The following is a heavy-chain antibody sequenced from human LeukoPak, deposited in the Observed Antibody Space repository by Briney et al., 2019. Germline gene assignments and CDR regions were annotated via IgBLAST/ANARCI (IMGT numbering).Heavy chain of an antibody. CDR2: ISRSGTSI. CDR3: ARGRYSCSWYSDY. V-gene: IGHV3-48*03. CDR1: GFTFSSHE. J-gene: IGHJ4*02. D-gene: IGHD6-13*01. Sequence: PGGSLRLSCVASGFTFSSHEMNWVRQAPGKGLEWVSCISRSGTSIYYADSVKGRFTISRDNTQNSLYLQMNSLRAEDTAVYYCARGRYSCSWYSDYWGQGTLVTISS.